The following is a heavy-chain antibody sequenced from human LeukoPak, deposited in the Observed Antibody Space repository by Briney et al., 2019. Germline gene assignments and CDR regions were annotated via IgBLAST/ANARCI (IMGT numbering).Heavy chain of an antibody. D-gene: IGHD6-13*01. CDR1: GGSISSSSHS. CDR3: AQSLGSSNWIGNWFDP. CDR2: IYYTGRT. J-gene: IGHJ5*02. V-gene: IGHV4-39*01. Sequence: KPSETLSLTCTVSGGSISSSSHSWGWIRQPPGKGLEWTGSIYYTGRTYYNPSLKSRVTISVDTSKNQFSLKLSSVTAADTAVYYCAQSLGSSNWIGNWFDPWGQGNRLTVSS.